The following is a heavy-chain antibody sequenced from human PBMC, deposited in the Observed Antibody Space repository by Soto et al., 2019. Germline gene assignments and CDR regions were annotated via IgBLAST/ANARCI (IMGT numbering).Heavy chain of an antibody. Sequence: QVQLVQSGAEVKKPGSSVNVSCKASGGTFSSYTISWVRQAPGQGLEWMGRIIPILGIANYAQKCQGRVTITADKSTSTAYLELSSLRSEDTAVYYCASCHDYGGNDLWFDPWGQGTLVTVSS. CDR2: IIPILGIA. D-gene: IGHD4-17*01. V-gene: IGHV1-69*02. CDR1: GGTFSSYT. CDR3: ASCHDYGGNDLWFDP. J-gene: IGHJ5*02.